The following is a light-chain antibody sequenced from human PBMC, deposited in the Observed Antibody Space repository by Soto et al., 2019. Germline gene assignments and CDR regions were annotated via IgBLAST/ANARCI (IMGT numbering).Light chain of an antibody. CDR1: QSIDNW. V-gene: IGKV1-5*01. J-gene: IGKJ5*01. CDR3: QHYDTFPYT. CDR2: DAS. Sequence: DLQITQSPSFVSASLGDRVTITFRASQSIDNWLAWYQQKPGKAPKLLIYDASTLESGVSSGFSGSGSGTEFTLTISSLRPDDFATYYCQHYDTFPYTFGQGTRLEIK.